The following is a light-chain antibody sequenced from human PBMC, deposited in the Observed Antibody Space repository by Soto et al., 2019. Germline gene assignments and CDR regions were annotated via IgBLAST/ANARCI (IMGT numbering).Light chain of an antibody. J-gene: IGLJ2*01. V-gene: IGLV1-40*01. CDR3: QSYDSSLSGSHVV. Sequence: QSVLTQPPSVSGAPGQRVTISCTGSSSNIGAGYDVHWYQQLPGTAPKLLIYGNSNRPSGVPDRFSGSKSGTSASLAITGLQAEDEADYYCQSYDSSLSGSHVVFGGGTKPPS. CDR1: SSNIGAGYD. CDR2: GNS.